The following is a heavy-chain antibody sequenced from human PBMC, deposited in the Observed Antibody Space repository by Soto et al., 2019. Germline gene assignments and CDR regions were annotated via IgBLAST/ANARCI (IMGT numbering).Heavy chain of an antibody. V-gene: IGHV2-5*02. CDR2: IYWDDDK. D-gene: IGHD3-3*01. CDR1: GFSLTTSGVG. J-gene: IGHJ4*02. Sequence: QITLKESGPALVKPTQPLTLTCTFSGFSLTTSGVGVGWIRQPPGKAPEWLALIYWDDDKRYKSSLETRITITNDTFKNQVVLTMTNMDPVDTATYYCAHRLLITFLGFVTTTSIDFDYWGQGIPVSVSS. CDR3: AHRLLITFLGFVTTTSIDFDY.